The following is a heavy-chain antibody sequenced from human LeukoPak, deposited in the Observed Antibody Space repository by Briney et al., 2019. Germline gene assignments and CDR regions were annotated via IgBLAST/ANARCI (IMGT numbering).Heavy chain of an antibody. CDR2: VYYTGNA. J-gene: IGHJ3*02. V-gene: IGHV4-39*01. CDR1: GDSISNHIYY. D-gene: IGHD5/OR15-5a*01. CDR3: ARLKALSGHRGAFDI. Sequence: SETLSLTCAVSGDSISNHIYYWDWIRQTPGKGLEWIGAVYYTGNAYYNPSLKSRVTISVDTSDNRFSLHLSSVNAADTAIYYCARLKALSGHRGAFDIWGQGTLVTVSS.